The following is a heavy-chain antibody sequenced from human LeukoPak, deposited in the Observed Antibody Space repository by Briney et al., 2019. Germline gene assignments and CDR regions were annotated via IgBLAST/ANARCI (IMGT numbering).Heavy chain of an antibody. CDR3: ARMGAIAGASANPDH. CDR2: IYYSGTT. J-gene: IGHJ4*02. Sequence: SETLSLTCTVSGGSISGYYWSWIRQPPGKGLEWMGYIYYSGTTSYDPSLKSRVTMSVDTSKNQLSLKLTSVTAADTAVYYCARMGAIAGASANPDHWGQGTLVTVSS. V-gene: IGHV4-59*01. D-gene: IGHD4/OR15-4a*01. CDR1: GGSISGYY.